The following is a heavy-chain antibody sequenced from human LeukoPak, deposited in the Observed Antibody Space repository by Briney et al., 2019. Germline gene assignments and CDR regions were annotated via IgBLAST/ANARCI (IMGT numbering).Heavy chain of an antibody. CDR3: AKDFYYDDAFDI. V-gene: IGHV3-7*01. CDR1: GFTFSSFW. D-gene: IGHD3-22*01. Sequence: GGSLRLSCAASGFTFSSFWMSWVRQAPGKGLEWVANINQDGSGKYFVDSVKGRFTISRDNAKNSLYLQMNSLRAEDTAVYYCAKDFYYDDAFDIWGQGTMVTVSS. CDR2: INQDGSGK. J-gene: IGHJ3*02.